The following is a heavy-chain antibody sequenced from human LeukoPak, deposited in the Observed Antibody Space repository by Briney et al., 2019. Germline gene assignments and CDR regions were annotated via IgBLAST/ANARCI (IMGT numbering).Heavy chain of an antibody. Sequence: ASVKVSCKASGGTFSSYAISWVRQAPGQGLEWMGGVIPIFGTANYAQKFQGRVTITADESTSTAYMELSSLRSEDTAVYYCARDGTEGEDYWGQGTLVTVSS. CDR2: VIPIFGTA. CDR1: GGTFSSYA. CDR3: ARDGTEGEDY. V-gene: IGHV1-69*13. J-gene: IGHJ4*02. D-gene: IGHD1-26*01.